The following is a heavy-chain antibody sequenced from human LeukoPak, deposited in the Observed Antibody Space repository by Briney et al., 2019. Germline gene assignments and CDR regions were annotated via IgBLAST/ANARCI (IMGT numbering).Heavy chain of an antibody. D-gene: IGHD5-18*01. CDR1: GFIFSNYN. V-gene: IGHV3-48*01. CDR2: ISSSGTI. CDR3: ARALGYSYGYAVDY. Sequence: GGSLRLSCAASGFIFSNYNMNWVRQTPGKGLEWLSYISSSGTIYYADSVKGRLTISGDNAKNSLYLQMNSLRAEDTAVYYCARALGYSYGYAVDYWGQGTLVTVSS. J-gene: IGHJ4*02.